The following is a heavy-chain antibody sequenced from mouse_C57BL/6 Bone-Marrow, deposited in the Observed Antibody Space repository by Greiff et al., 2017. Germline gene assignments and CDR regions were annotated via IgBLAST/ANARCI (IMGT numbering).Heavy chain of an antibody. CDR2: INPNNGGT. CDR3: ARDGQLKDY. Sequence: EVQLQQSGPELVKPGASVKISCKASGYTFTDYYMNWVKQSHGKSLEWIGDINPNNGGTSYNQKFKGKATLTVDKSSSTAYMELRSLTSEDSAVYYCARDGQLKDYWGQGTTLTVSS. J-gene: IGHJ2*01. CDR1: GYTFTDYY. V-gene: IGHV1-26*01. D-gene: IGHD3-2*02.